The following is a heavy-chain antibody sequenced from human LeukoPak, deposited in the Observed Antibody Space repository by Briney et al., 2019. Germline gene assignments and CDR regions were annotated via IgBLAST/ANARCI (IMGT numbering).Heavy chain of an antibody. Sequence: SETLSLTCAVSGGSINSYYWSWIRQPPGKGLEWIGYTYYSGSTNYNPSLKSRVTISVDTSKNQFSLKLSSVTAADTAVYYCARDTWNDGYFGHWGQGTLVTVSS. CDR2: TYYSGST. CDR1: GGSINSYY. D-gene: IGHD1-1*01. J-gene: IGHJ4*02. V-gene: IGHV4-59*12. CDR3: ARDTWNDGYFGH.